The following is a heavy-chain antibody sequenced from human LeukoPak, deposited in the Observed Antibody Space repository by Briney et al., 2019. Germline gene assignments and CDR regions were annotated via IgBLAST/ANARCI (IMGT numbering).Heavy chain of an antibody. CDR3: ARSTEYNNGNADDH. V-gene: IGHV4-39*07. Sequence: SETLSLTWTVSSGSLSSSSFYWGWIRQPPGKGLEWFGNVFYSGTAYCNLSLKSRVTISVDTSRIQFSLKMNSVTAADTVVYYCARSTEYNNGNADDHWGQGTLVTISA. CDR2: VFYSGTA. CDR1: SGSLSSSSFY. J-gene: IGHJ5*02. D-gene: IGHD2-8*01.